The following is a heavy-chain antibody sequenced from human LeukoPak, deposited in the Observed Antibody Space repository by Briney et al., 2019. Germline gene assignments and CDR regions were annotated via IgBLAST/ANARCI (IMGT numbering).Heavy chain of an antibody. CDR3: ARDYSGYDGFDY. CDR1: GYTFTSYG. CDR2: ISVYNVNT. Sequence: ASVKVSCRASGYTFTSYGISWVRQAPGQGLEWLGWISVYNVNTNYAQKLQGRVTMTTDTSTSTVYMELRSLRSDDTAVYYCARDYSGYDGFDYWGQGTLVTVSS. D-gene: IGHD5-12*01. J-gene: IGHJ4*02. V-gene: IGHV1-18*01.